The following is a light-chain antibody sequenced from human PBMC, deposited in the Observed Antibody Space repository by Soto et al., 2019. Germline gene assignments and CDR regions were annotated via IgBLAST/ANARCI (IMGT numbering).Light chain of an antibody. V-gene: IGLV1-51*02. CDR1: SSNIGKNY. CDR2: ENN. J-gene: IGLJ1*01. Sequence: QSVVTQPPSVSAAPGQKVTISCFGSSSNIGKNYVSWYQQLPGTAPKLLIYENNKRPSGIPDRFSGSKSGTSATLGITGLQTVDEADYYCGTWDNSLSAHVFATGTKVTVL. CDR3: GTWDNSLSAHV.